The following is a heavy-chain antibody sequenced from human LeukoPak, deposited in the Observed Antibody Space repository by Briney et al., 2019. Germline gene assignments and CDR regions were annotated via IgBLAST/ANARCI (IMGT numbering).Heavy chain of an antibody. D-gene: IGHD3-10*01. CDR3: ARDCYYGSGSYCYYYGMDV. J-gene: IGHJ6*04. V-gene: IGHV3-33*01. CDR2: IWYDGSNK. Sequence: GRPLRLSCAASGFTFSSYGMHWVRQAPGKGLEWVAVIWYDGSNKYYADSVKGRFTISRDNSKNTLYLQMNSLRAEDTAVYYCARDCYYGSGSYCYYYGMDVWGKGTTVTVSS. CDR1: GFTFSSYG.